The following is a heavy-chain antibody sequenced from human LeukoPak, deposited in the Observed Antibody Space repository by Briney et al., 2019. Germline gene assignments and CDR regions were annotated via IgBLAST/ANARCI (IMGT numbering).Heavy chain of an antibody. V-gene: IGHV4-39*01. CDR1: GDSISNSNYY. Sequence: KPSETLSLTCTVSGDSISNSNYYWGWIRQPPGKGLEWIGSIYFSGSTYYNPSLKSRVTISVDTSKNQFSLNLTSVTAADTAVYYCARRNYSGIKKGFDYWGQGSLVTVSS. CDR3: ARRNYSGIKKGFDY. CDR2: IYFSGST. J-gene: IGHJ4*02. D-gene: IGHD1-26*01.